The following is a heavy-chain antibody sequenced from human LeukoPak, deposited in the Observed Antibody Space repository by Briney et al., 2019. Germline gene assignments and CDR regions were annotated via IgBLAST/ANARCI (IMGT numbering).Heavy chain of an antibody. CDR2: ISGSGGST. V-gene: IGHV3-23*01. CDR3: ARDGDGDNSERLGY. Sequence: GGSLRLSCAASGFTLSNYWMHWVRHAPGKGLEWVSTISGSGGSTNYADSVKGRFTISRDNSKNTLYLQMNSLRAEDTAVYYCARDGDGDNSERLGYWGQGTLVTVSS. CDR1: GFTLSNYW. J-gene: IGHJ4*02. D-gene: IGHD4-23*01.